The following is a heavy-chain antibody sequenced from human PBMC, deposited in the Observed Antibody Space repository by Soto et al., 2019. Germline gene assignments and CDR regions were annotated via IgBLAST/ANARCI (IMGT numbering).Heavy chain of an antibody. Sequence: QVQLQESGPGLVKPSETLSLTCTVSGGSISSYYWSWIRQPAGKGLEWIGRIYTSGSTNYNPSLKRRVTTSVDTSKNQFSLKLSSVTAADTAVYYCARAPTAYDILTGPWSYYGMDVWGQGTTVTVSS. D-gene: IGHD3-9*01. CDR1: GGSISSYY. V-gene: IGHV4-4*07. J-gene: IGHJ6*02. CDR2: IYTSGST. CDR3: ARAPTAYDILTGPWSYYGMDV.